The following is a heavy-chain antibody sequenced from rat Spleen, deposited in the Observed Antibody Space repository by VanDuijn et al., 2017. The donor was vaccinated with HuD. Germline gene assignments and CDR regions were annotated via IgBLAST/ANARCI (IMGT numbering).Heavy chain of an antibody. D-gene: IGHD1-4*01. CDR2: ISYDGGVT. V-gene: IGHV5-7*01. CDR3: TRVDYPGIAHYFDY. Sequence: EVQLVESGGGLVQPGRSMKLSCAASGLSFSNYDMAWVRQAPKKGLEWVATISYDGGVTWYRDSVKGRFTISRDNAKSTLYLQMDSLRSEDTATYYCTRVDYPGIAHYFDYWGQGVMVTVSS. CDR1: GLSFSNYD. J-gene: IGHJ2*01.